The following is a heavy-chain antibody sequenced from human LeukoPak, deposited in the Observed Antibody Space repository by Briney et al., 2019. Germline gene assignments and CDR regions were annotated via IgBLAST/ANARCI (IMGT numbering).Heavy chain of an antibody. V-gene: IGHV3-53*01. CDR2: IYSGGST. Sequence: GGSLRLSCAASGFTASSNYMSWVRQAPGKGLEWVSVIYSGGSTYYADSVKGRFTISRDNSKNTLYPQMNSLRAEDTAVYYCARDDQTHSSPYYYYGMDVWGQGTTVTVSS. CDR3: ARDDQTHSSPYYYYGMDV. J-gene: IGHJ6*02. CDR1: GFTASSNY.